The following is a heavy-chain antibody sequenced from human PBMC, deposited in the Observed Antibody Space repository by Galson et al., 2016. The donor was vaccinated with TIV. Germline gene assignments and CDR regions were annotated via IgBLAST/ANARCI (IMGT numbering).Heavy chain of an antibody. V-gene: IGHV3-66*02. CDR3: ASDRILDATYYYYYYGLDV. Sequence: SLRLSCAASGLSVSINYMTWVRQAPGKGLEWVSLISDGGKTYYSDSVGGRFTVSRDNSKNTLYLQMSGLRADDTAVYYCASDRILDATYYYYYYGLDVWGQGTTVTVSS. CDR2: ISDGGKT. CDR1: GLSVSINY. D-gene: IGHD1-1*01. J-gene: IGHJ6*02.